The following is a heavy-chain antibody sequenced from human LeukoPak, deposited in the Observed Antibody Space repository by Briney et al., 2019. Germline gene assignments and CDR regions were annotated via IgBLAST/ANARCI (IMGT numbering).Heavy chain of an antibody. CDR3: ARDVRRSSSSANSYYYYMDV. D-gene: IGHD6-6*01. V-gene: IGHV4-4*07. CDR1: GGSISNYY. Sequence: SETLSLTCTLSGGSISNYYWSWIRQPAGTGQEWIGRIYTSGTTNYNPSLTRRVTMSVDTSTSHFSLMLDSVTAADTAVYYCARDVRRSSSSANSYYYYMDVWGKGTTVTVSS. CDR2: IYTSGTT. J-gene: IGHJ6*03.